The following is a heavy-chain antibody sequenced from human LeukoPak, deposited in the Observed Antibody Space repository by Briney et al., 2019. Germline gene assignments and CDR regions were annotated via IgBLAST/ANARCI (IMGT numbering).Heavy chain of an antibody. V-gene: IGHV5-51*01. CDR3: ARQRDYDILTGYEFDP. Sequence: GESLKISCKGSGYSFTSYWIGWVRQMPGKGLEWMGIIHPADSDIRYSPSFQGQVTISADKSINTAYLQWSSLKASDTAMYYCARQRDYDILTGYEFDPWGQGTLVTVSS. J-gene: IGHJ5*02. D-gene: IGHD3-9*01. CDR2: IHPADSDI. CDR1: GYSFTSYW.